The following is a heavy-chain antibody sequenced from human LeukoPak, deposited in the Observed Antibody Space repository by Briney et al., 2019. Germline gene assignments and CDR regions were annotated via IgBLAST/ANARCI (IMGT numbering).Heavy chain of an antibody. CDR2: INSDGSSI. Sequence: GGSLRLSCAASGFTFSSYWMNWVRQVPGKGLVWVSRINSDGSSISYADSVKGRFAISRDNAKSTLFLQMNSLRAEDTAVYYCATPGYSGYDWGQGTLVTVSS. CDR3: ATPGYSGYD. D-gene: IGHD5-12*01. J-gene: IGHJ4*02. V-gene: IGHV3-74*01. CDR1: GFTFSSYW.